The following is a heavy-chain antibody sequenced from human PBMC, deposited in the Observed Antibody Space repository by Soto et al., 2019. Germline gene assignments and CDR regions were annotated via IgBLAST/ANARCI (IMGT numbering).Heavy chain of an antibody. V-gene: IGHV1-18*04. Sequence: XPVKVSCRASGYTLTSYGIIWVRQAPGQGLEWMGWISAYNGNTSYAQKLQGRVTMTTDTSTSTAYMELRSLRSDDTAVYYCAREVRQQKSYHSSGWPPFDYWDQGTLVTVSS. D-gene: IGHD6-19*01. CDR1: GYTLTSYG. CDR2: ISAYNGNT. J-gene: IGHJ4*02. CDR3: AREVRQQKSYHSSGWPPFDY.